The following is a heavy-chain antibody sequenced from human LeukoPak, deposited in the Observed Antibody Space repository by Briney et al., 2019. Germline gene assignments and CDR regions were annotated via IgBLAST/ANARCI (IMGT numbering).Heavy chain of an antibody. CDR2: ISSSSSTI. V-gene: IGHV3-48*01. J-gene: IGHJ6*02. CDR3: AKAQGLYYYSGMDV. Sequence: PGGSLRLSCAASGFTFSSYSMNWVRQAPGKGLEWVSYISSSSSTIYYADSVKGRFTISRDNAKNSLYLQMNSLRAEDTAVYYCAKAQGLYYYSGMDVWGQGTTVTVSS. CDR1: GFTFSSYS.